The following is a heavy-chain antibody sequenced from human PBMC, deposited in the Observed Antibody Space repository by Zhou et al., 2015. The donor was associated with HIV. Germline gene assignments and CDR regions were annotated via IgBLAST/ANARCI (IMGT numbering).Heavy chain of an antibody. Sequence: QVQLVESGGGVVQPGRSLRLSCAASGFTFNWHGMHWVRQAPGKGLEWVAFIRYDGSNKYYADSVKGRFTISRDNSKNTLYLQMNSLRAEDTAVYYCAKDHRGYSFGYVHYWGQGTLVTVSS. D-gene: IGHD5-18*01. CDR1: GFTFNWHG. V-gene: IGHV3-30*02. CDR3: AKDHRGYSFGYVHY. CDR2: IRYDGSNK. J-gene: IGHJ4*02.